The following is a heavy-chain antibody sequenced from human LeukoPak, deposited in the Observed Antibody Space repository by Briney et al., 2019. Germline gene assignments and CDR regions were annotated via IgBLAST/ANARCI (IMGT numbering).Heavy chain of an antibody. Sequence: SETLSLTCTVSGGSISSYYWSWIRQPPGKGLEWIGYIYYSGSTNYNPSLKSRVTISVDTSKNQFSLKLSSVTAADTAVYYCARGARKTTYYFDYWGQGTLVTVSS. J-gene: IGHJ4*02. CDR1: GGSISSYY. V-gene: IGHV4-59*01. CDR3: ARGARKTTYYFDY. D-gene: IGHD1/OR15-1a*01. CDR2: IYYSGST.